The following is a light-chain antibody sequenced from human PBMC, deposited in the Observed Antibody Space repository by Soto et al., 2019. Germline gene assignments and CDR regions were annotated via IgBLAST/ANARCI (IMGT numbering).Light chain of an antibody. V-gene: IGKV3-15*01. Sequence: EIVLTQSPGTLSLSPGERATLSCRASLSVSTSYLAWYQQKPCQPPRLLIYGASTRATGIPARFSGSGSGTEFTLTISSLQSEDFAVYYCQQYNNWPLTFGGGTKVDIK. CDR1: LSVSTSY. CDR3: QQYNNWPLT. J-gene: IGKJ4*01. CDR2: GAS.